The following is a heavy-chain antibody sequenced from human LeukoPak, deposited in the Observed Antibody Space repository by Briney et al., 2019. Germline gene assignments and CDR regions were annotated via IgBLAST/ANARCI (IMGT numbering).Heavy chain of an antibody. CDR2: IKSNIDGRTA. J-gene: IGHJ4*02. CDR1: GFIFNKAW. D-gene: IGHD3-22*01. Sequence: GGTLRLSCAASGFIFNKAWMTWLRQAPGKGLEWVGRIKSNIDGRTAAYAAPVKGRFTVSSDDSRNILYLQMNSLKIEDTAVYYCATDWLDYWGQGTLVTVSS. CDR3: ATDWLDY. V-gene: IGHV3-15*01.